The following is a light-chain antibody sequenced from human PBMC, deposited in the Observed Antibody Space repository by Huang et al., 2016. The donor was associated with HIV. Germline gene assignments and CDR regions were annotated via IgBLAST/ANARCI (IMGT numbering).Light chain of an antibody. J-gene: IGKJ1*01. V-gene: IGKV3-15*01. CDR3: QQYNNWPPWT. CDR2: WAS. CDR1: QSVSSN. Sequence: EIVMTQSPATLSVSPGERATLSCRASQSVSSNLAWYQQKPGQAPRLLIYWASTRATGIPARLSGSGSGTVFTRPISSRQSEDFAVYYCQQYNNWPPWTFGQGTKVEIK.